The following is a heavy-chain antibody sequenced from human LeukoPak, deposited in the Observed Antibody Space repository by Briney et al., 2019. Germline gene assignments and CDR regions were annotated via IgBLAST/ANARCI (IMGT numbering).Heavy chain of an antibody. CDR1: GFAVSTNS. Sequence: GGSLRLSCTVSGFAVSTNSMSWVRQTPGKGLEWVSFIYSDNTHYSDSVKGRFTISRDNSKNTLYLQMNSLRAEDTAVYYCARRAGAYSHPYDYWGQGTLVTVSS. D-gene: IGHD3-16*01. CDR2: IYSDNT. CDR3: ARRAGAYSHPYDY. V-gene: IGHV3-53*01. J-gene: IGHJ4*02.